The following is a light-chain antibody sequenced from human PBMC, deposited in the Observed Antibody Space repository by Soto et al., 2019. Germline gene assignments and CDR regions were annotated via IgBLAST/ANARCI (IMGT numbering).Light chain of an antibody. CDR1: QSVGRNY. CDR3: QQYADSPLT. CDR2: GAS. V-gene: IGKV3-20*01. Sequence: EIVLTQSPGALSVSPGERATLSCRASQSVGRNYLAWYQQNPGQAPRLLIYGASSRATGIPDRFSGSGSGTDFTFTISRLEPEDFAVYYCQQYADSPLTFGGGTKVE. J-gene: IGKJ4*01.